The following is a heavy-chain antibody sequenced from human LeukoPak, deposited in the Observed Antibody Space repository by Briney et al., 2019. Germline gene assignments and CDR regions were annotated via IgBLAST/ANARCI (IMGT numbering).Heavy chain of an antibody. CDR3: AEGAYCGGDCYWNWFDP. D-gene: IGHD2-21*02. CDR2: IIPIFGTA. J-gene: IGHJ5*02. Sequence: SVKVSCKASGGTFSSYAISWVRQAPGQGLEWMGGIIPIFGTANYAQKFQGRVTITADKSTSTAYMELSSLRSEDTAVYYCAEGAYCGGDCYWNWFDPWGQGTLVTVSS. CDR1: GGTFSSYA. V-gene: IGHV1-69*06.